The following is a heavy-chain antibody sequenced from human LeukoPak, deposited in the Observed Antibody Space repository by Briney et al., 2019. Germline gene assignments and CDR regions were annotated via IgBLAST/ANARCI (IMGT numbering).Heavy chain of an antibody. CDR2: ISSRGGTI. D-gene: IGHD1-26*01. Sequence: GGSLRPSCAASGFTFSSYIMNWVRQAPGKGLEWVSYISSRGGTIYYADSVKGRFTISRDNAKKSVYLQMNSLRAEDTAVFYCAFSGSYGVYWGQGTLVTVSS. V-gene: IGHV3-48*01. CDR3: AFSGSYGVY. CDR1: GFTFSSYI. J-gene: IGHJ4*02.